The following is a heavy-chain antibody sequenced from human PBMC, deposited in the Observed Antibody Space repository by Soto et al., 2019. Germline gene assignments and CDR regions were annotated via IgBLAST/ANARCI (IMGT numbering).Heavy chain of an antibody. D-gene: IGHD6-19*01. CDR1: GFTFSSYS. CDR3: ARSAAFVVLVPFLRQWLARDYYYGMDV. Sequence: GGSLRLSCAASGFTFSSYSMNWVRQAPGKGLEWVSYISSSSSTIYYADSVKGRFTISRDNAKNSLYLQMNSLRDEDTAVYYCARSAAFVVLVPFLRQWLARDYYYGMDVWGQGTTVTVSS. CDR2: ISSSSSTI. V-gene: IGHV3-48*02. J-gene: IGHJ6*02.